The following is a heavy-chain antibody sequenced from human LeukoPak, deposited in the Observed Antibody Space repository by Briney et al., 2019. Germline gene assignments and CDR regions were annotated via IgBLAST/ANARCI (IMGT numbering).Heavy chain of an antibody. V-gene: IGHV3-21*01. D-gene: IGHD5-18*01. J-gene: IGHJ4*02. CDR3: ARARGYSYGYSDY. Sequence: GVSLRLSCAASGFTFSSYSMNWVRQAPGKGLEWVSSISSSSSYIYYADSVKGRFTISRDNAKNSLYLQMNSLRAEDTAVYYCARARGYSYGYSDYWGQGTLVTVSS. CDR1: GFTFSSYS. CDR2: ISSSSSYI.